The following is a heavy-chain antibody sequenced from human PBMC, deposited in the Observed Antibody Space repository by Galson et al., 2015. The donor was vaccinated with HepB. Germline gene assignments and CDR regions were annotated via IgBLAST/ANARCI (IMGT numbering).Heavy chain of an antibody. J-gene: IGHJ4*02. CDR3: AKEMIFANYDFWSGCDRGFVC. V-gene: IGHV3-23*01. Sequence: SLRLSCAASGFTFSSYAMSWVRQAPGKGLEWVSAISGSGGSTYYADSVKDRLTISRDKSKNTLYLQMNSLRAEHTAVYYCAKEMIFANYDFWSGCDRGFVCWSQGTLVTAST. D-gene: IGHD3-3*01. CDR1: GFTFSSYA. CDR2: ISGSGGST.